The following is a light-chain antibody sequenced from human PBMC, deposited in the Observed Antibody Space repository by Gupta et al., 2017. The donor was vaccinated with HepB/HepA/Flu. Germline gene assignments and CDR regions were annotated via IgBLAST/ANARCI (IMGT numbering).Light chain of an antibody. CDR3: QQSIYWPGS. Sequence: ILMTQSPATLSVSPGERATLACRASQSVSTNLAWYQQKPGQSPRLLIFGVSTRATGIPDRFSGSGSGTEFTLTISTLQSDDLAVYYCQQSIYWPGSFGPGTKVDV. J-gene: IGKJ3*01. CDR2: GVS. CDR1: QSVSTN. V-gene: IGKV3-15*01.